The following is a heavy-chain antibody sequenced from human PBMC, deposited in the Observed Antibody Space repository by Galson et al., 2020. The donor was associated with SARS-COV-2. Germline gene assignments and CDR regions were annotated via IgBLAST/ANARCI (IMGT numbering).Heavy chain of an antibody. Sequence: GESLKISCAASGFTFTNYDMNWVRQAPGKGLEWLSYISSSGRDIYYADSVKGRFTISRDNAMNSLFLQMDSLRAEDTALYYCARDVSMFRGIFPYFYGMDVWGQGTTVTVSS. CDR2: ISSSGRDI. CDR1: GFTFTNYD. V-gene: IGHV3-48*03. D-gene: IGHD3-10*01. CDR3: ARDVSMFRGIFPYFYGMDV. J-gene: IGHJ6*02.